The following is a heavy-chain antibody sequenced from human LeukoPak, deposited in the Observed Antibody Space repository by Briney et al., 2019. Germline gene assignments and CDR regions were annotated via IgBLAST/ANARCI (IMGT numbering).Heavy chain of an antibody. J-gene: IGHJ4*02. CDR2: INHSGST. Sequence: SETLSLACAVYGGSFSGYYWSWIRQPPGKGLEWIGEINHSGSTNYNPSLKSRVTISVDTSKNQFSLKLSSVTAADTAVYYCARHGTPLRYGSGNYYKGAPFDYWGQGTLVTVSS. CDR3: ARHGTPLRYGSGNYYKGAPFDY. D-gene: IGHD3-10*01. V-gene: IGHV4-34*01. CDR1: GGSFSGYY.